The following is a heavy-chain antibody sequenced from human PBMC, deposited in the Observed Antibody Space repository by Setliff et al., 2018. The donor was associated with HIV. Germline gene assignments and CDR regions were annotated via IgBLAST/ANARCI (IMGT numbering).Heavy chain of an antibody. J-gene: IGHJ3*02. D-gene: IGHD3-9*01. CDR1: SHPTSYY. CDR2: INPSGGLT. CDR3: ATDAYHDFLTGPTPGAFDI. V-gene: IGHV1-46*01. Sequence: ASVKVSCKPYSHPTSYYMHWVRQVPGIGLQWMGVINPSGGLTDYPQKFRGRVTMTRDTSTNTVYMQLSSLTSEDTAVYYCATDAYHDFLTGPTPGAFDIWGQGTMVTVSS.